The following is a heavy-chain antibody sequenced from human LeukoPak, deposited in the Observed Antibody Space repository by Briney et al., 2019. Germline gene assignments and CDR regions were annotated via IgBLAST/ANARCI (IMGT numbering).Heavy chain of an antibody. CDR2: ISSSSSYI. CDR3: AGSGGSYRDAFDI. V-gene: IGHV3-21*01. Sequence: GGSLRLSCAASGFTFSSYSMNWVRQAPGKGLEWVSSISSSSSYIYYADSVKGRFTISRDNAKNSLYLQMNSLRAEDTAVYYCAGSGGSYRDAFDIWGQGTMVTVSS. D-gene: IGHD1-26*01. CDR1: GFTFSSYS. J-gene: IGHJ3*02.